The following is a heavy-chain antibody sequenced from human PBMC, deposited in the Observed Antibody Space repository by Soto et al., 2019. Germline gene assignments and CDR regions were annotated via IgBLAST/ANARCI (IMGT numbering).Heavy chain of an antibody. D-gene: IGHD6-13*01. CDR1: GFSLTTSDMG. V-gene: IGHV2-5*02. J-gene: IGHJ4*02. CDR2: IYWDDDK. Sequence: QITLKESGPTLVKPTQTLTLTCTFSGFSLTTSDMGVGWVRQPPGKALEWLALIYWDDDKRYSPSLKSRLTITKDTSKNQVVLTMTNMDPVDTATYYCAHCVGAGNSCYFDYWGQVTLVTVSS. CDR3: AHCVGAGNSCYFDY.